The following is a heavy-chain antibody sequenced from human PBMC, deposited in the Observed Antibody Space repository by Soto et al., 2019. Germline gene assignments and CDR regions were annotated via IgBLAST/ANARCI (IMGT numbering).Heavy chain of an antibody. CDR3: AKDTRAVAGPIDY. D-gene: IGHD6-19*01. V-gene: IGHV3-30*18. J-gene: IGHJ4*02. CDR1: GFTFSSYG. Sequence: GSLRLSCAASGFTFSSYGMHWVRQAPGKGLEWVAVISYDGSNKYYADSVKGRFTISRDNSKNTLYLQMNSLRAEDTAVYYCAKDTRAVAGPIDYWGQGT. CDR2: ISYDGSNK.